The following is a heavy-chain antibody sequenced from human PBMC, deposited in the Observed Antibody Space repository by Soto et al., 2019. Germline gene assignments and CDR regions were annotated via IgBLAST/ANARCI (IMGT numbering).Heavy chain of an antibody. Sequence: GGSPRLSCAASGFTFSSYWMSWVRQAPGKGLEWVANIKQDGSENYYVDSVKGRFTISRDNAKNSLYLQMNSLRAEDTAVYYCARDLRYYYYGMDAWGQGTTVTVSS. V-gene: IGHV3-7*05. CDR2: IKQDGSEN. CDR1: GFTFSSYW. J-gene: IGHJ6*02. CDR3: ARDLRYYYYGMDA.